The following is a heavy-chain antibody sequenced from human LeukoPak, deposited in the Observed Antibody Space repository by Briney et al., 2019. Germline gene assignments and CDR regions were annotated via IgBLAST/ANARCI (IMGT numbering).Heavy chain of an antibody. J-gene: IGHJ4*02. Sequence: ASVKVSCKASGYTFTSYDINWVRQATGQGLEWMGGMNPISGNTGYAQKFQGRVTMTRNTSISTAYMELSSLRSEDTAVYYCASSPHPNDYGDYRDYWGQGTLVTVSS. CDR1: GYTFTSYD. V-gene: IGHV1-8*01. CDR2: MNPISGNT. D-gene: IGHD4-17*01. CDR3: ASSPHPNDYGDYRDY.